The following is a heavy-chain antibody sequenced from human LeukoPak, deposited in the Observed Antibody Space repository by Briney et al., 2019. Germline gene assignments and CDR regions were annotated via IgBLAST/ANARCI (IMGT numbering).Heavy chain of an antibody. CDR3: ARVGNIEETKLDY. CDR1: GGSFSGYY. J-gene: IGHJ4*02. D-gene: IGHD2/OR15-2a*01. Sequence: SETLSLTCAVYGGSFSGYYWSWIRQPPGKGLQWIGSIYYSGSTYYNPSLKSRVTISIDTSKNQFSLKLNSVTAADTAVYYCARVGNIEETKLDYWGQGTLVTVSS. V-gene: IGHV4-34*01. CDR2: IYYSGST.